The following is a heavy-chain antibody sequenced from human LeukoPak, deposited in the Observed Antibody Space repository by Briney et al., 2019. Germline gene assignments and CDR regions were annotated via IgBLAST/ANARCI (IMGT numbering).Heavy chain of an antibody. J-gene: IGHJ4*02. Sequence: SETLSLTCAVYGGSFRGYYWSWIRQPPGKGLEWIGEINHSGSTNYNPSLKSRVTISVDTSKNQFSLKLSSVTAADTAVYYCARGPDTYYYDSSGYYLYFDYWGQGTLVTVSS. V-gene: IGHV4-34*01. CDR3: ARGPDTYYYDSSGYYLYFDY. CDR2: INHSGST. D-gene: IGHD3-22*01. CDR1: GGSFRGYY.